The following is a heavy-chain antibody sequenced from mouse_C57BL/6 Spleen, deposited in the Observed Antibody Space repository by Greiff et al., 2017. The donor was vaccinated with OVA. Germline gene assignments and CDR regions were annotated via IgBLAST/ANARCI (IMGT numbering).Heavy chain of an antibody. D-gene: IGHD1-1*01. CDR3: ARDYYGSSSWYFDV. Sequence: EVKLMESGGGLVKPGGSLKLSCAASGFTFSDYGMHWVRQAPEKGLEWVAYISSGSSTIYYADTVKGRFTISRDNAKNTLFLQMTSLRSEDTAMYYCARDYYGSSSWYFDVWGTGTTVTVSS. CDR2: ISSGSSTI. V-gene: IGHV5-17*01. J-gene: IGHJ1*03. CDR1: GFTFSDYG.